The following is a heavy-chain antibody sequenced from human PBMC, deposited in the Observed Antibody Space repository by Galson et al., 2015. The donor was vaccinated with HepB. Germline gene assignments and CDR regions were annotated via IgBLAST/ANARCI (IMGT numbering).Heavy chain of an antibody. D-gene: IGHD5-24*01. V-gene: IGHV3-23*01. CDR3: AKERRDGYNKGADY. CDR2: ISGSGGST. J-gene: IGHJ4*02. CDR1: GFTFSSYV. Sequence: SLRLSCAASGFTFSSYVMSWVRQAPGKGLVWVSGISGSGGSTYYADSVKGRFTISRDNSKNTLYLQMNSLRGEDTAVYYCAKERRDGYNKGADYWGQGTLVTVSS.